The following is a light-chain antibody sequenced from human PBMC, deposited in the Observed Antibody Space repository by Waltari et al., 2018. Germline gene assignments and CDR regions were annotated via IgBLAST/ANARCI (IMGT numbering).Light chain of an antibody. Sequence: DIQMTQSPSSLSASVGDRVTHTCRASQTINKYLNWYQQKPGKAPKVLISVVSYLHTGVPSRFSGSGSGTDFTLTISSLQPEDFATYYCQQSDSLPLTFGGGTKVEIK. CDR2: VVS. J-gene: IGKJ4*01. CDR1: QTINKY. V-gene: IGKV1-39*01. CDR3: QQSDSLPLT.